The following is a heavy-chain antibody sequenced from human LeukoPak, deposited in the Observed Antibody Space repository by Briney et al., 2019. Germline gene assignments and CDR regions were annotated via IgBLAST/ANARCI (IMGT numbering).Heavy chain of an antibody. D-gene: IGHD3-3*01. CDR2: ISWNSGDI. V-gene: IGHV3-9*01. CDR1: GFTFDDYA. J-gene: IGHJ4*02. CDR3: AKDPSIFGVVIPYYFDY. Sequence: GRSLRLSCAASGFTFDDYAMHWVRHVSGKGLEWVSGISWNSGDIAYADSVKGRFTISRDNAKNSLYLQMNSLRPEDTALYYCAKDPSIFGVVIPYYFDYWGQGTLVTVSS.